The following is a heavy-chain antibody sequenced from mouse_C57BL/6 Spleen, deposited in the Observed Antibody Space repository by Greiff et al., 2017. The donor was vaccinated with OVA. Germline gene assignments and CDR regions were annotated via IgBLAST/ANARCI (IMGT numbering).Heavy chain of an antibody. V-gene: IGHV1-82*01. CDR2: IYPGDGDT. Sequence: VQLQQSGPELVKPGASVKISCKASGYAFSSSWMNWVKQRPGKGLEWIGRIYPGDGDTNYNGKFKGKATLTADKSSSTAYMQLSSLTSEDSAVYFCARSAFNYWYFDVWGTGTTVTVSS. CDR3: ARSAFNYWYFDV. J-gene: IGHJ1*03. CDR1: GYAFSSSW.